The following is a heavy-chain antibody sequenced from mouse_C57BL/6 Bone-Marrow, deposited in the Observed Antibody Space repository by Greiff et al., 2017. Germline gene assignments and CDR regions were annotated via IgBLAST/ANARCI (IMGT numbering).Heavy chain of an antibody. J-gene: IGHJ4*01. Sequence: QVQLQQPGAELVMPGASVKLSCKASGYTFTSYWMHWVKQRPGQGLEWIGEIDPSDSYTNYNQKFKGKSTLTVDKSSSTAYMQLSSLTSEDSAVYYGAGGGLRRGLYAMDYWGQGTSVTVSS. CDR3: AGGGLRRGLYAMDY. CDR1: GYTFTSYW. CDR2: IDPSDSYT. V-gene: IGHV1-69*01. D-gene: IGHD2-4*01.